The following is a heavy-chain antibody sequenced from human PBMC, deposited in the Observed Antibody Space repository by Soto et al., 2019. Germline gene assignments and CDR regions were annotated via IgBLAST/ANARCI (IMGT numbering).Heavy chain of an antibody. J-gene: IGHJ4*02. CDR2: INGNTGDT. CDR3: ARERKWEPLPY. D-gene: IGHD1-26*01. CDR1: GYTFSRYG. Sequence: QVQLVQSGAEVREPGASVKVSCKTSGYTFSRYGITWVRQAPGQGLEWMGWINGNTGDTIYAMNLEDRLTISRDTSPSTAYMELRSLNADDPALYYCARERKWEPLPYWGQGTLVTVSS. V-gene: IGHV1-18*01.